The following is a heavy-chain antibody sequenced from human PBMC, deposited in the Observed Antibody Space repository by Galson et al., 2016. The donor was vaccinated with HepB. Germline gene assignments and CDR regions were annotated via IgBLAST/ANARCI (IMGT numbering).Heavy chain of an antibody. V-gene: IGHV5-51*01. CDR2: IFPVNSNI. D-gene: IGHD2-21*01. CDR3: ASAYDGNFYWDD. J-gene: IGHJ4*02. CDR1: GYTFSTYW. Sequence: QSGAEVKKSGESLRISCQGSGYTFSTYWIAWVRQMPGRGLEWMGIIFPVNSNIYYTPSFQGQVTISADRSITTAYLQWSNLKASDTGMYYCASAYDGNFYWDDWGQGTLVTVSS.